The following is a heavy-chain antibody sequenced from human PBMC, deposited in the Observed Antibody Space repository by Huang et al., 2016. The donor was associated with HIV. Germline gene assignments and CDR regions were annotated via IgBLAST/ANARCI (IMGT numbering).Heavy chain of an antibody. CDR1: GYNFDSYW. Sequence: EVHLVQSGAEVKEPGESLKISCQASGYNFDSYWIGWVRQMPGKGLEWMGAIHPGDSCTGYDPSFQGQVTISGEQFIKNGYLQWRRLKALENASYFCGGQGIGLAPTGPFDYWGQGTPVTVSA. V-gene: IGHV5-51*01. D-gene: IGHD3-16*01. CDR2: IHPGDSCT. CDR3: GGQGIGLAPTGPFDY. J-gene: IGHJ4*02.